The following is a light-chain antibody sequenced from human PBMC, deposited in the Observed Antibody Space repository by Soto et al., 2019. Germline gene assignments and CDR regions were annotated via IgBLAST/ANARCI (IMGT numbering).Light chain of an antibody. CDR2: DVS. CDR1: SSDVGGYNY. V-gene: IGLV2-14*01. Sequence: QSALTQPASVSGSPGHSITISCTGTSSDVGGYNYVSWYQQHPGKAPKLMIYDVSNRPSGVSNRFSGSKSGNTASLTISGLQAEDEADYYCSSYTSSSIPYVFGTGTKVTVL. CDR3: SSYTSSSIPYV. J-gene: IGLJ1*01.